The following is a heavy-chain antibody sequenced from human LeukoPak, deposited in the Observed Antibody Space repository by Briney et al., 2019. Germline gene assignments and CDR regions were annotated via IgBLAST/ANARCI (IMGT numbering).Heavy chain of an antibody. J-gene: IGHJ3*02. CDR2: ISATTGGT. D-gene: IGHD6-19*01. CDR1: GFTFSSNG. Sequence: GGSLRLSCAASGFTFSSNGMSWVRQAPGKGPEWVSGISATTGGTYYADSVKGRFTISRDISKSTLYLQMNSLRADDTAVYYCAKIQGWFNDAFHIGGQGTMVTVSS. CDR3: AKIQGWFNDAFHI. V-gene: IGHV3-23*01.